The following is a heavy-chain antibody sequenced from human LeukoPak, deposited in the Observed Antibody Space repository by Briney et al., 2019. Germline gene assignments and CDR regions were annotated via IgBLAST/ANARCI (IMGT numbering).Heavy chain of an antibody. Sequence: SETLSLTCTVSGGSISSYYWSWIRQPPGKGLEWIGYIYYSGSTNYNPSLKSRVTISVDTSKNQFSLKLSSVTAADTAVYYCARLGDQYSSSFIWFDPWGQGTLVTVS. J-gene: IGHJ5*02. V-gene: IGHV4-59*08. CDR2: IYYSGST. CDR3: ARLGDQYSSSFIWFDP. CDR1: GGSISSYY. D-gene: IGHD6-13*01.